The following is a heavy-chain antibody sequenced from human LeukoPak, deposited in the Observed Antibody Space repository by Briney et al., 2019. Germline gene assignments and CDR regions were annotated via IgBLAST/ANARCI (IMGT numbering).Heavy chain of an antibody. CDR2: IYYSGST. D-gene: IGHD3-10*01. CDR1: GGSISSYY. Sequence: SETLSLTCAVSGGSISSYYWSWIRQPPGKGLEWIGYIYYSGSTNYNPSLKSRVTISVDTSKNQFSLKLSSVTAADTAVYYCAREITMVRGGWFDPWGQGTLVTVSS. V-gene: IGHV4-59*08. J-gene: IGHJ5*02. CDR3: AREITMVRGGWFDP.